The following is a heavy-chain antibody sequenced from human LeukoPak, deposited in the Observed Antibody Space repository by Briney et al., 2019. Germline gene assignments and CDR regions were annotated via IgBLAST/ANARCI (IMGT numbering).Heavy chain of an antibody. D-gene: IGHD1-26*01. Sequence: PSETLSLTCTVSGYSISSGYYWGWIRQPPGKGLEWIGSIYYSGSTYYNPSLKSRVTISVDTSKNQFSLKLSSVTAADTAVYYCARDIVGANNWFDPWGQGTLVTVSS. CDR2: IYYSGST. V-gene: IGHV4-38-2*02. CDR1: GYSISSGYY. CDR3: ARDIVGANNWFDP. J-gene: IGHJ5*02.